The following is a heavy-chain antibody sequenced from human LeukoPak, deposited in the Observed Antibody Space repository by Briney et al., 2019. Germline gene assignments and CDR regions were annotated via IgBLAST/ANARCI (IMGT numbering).Heavy chain of an antibody. D-gene: IGHD2-2*01. Sequence: PGGSLRLSCAASGFTFSSYSMNWVRQAPGKGLEWVSGINWNGGSTGYADSVKGRFTISRDNAKNSLYLQMNSLRAEDTALYYCARVPAIYNQHLYYMDVWGKGTTVTVSS. CDR3: ARVPAIYNQHLYYMDV. CDR2: INWNGGST. V-gene: IGHV3-20*04. CDR1: GFTFSSYS. J-gene: IGHJ6*03.